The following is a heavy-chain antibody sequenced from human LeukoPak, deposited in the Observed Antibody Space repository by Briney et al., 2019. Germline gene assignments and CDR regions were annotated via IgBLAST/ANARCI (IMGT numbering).Heavy chain of an antibody. D-gene: IGHD4-11*01. CDR1: GFTFSTYW. J-gene: IGHJ5*02. CDR3: ARDRTVTTLWSPFWGEFDP. CDR2: INSDGSST. Sequence: TGGSLRLSCAASGFTFSTYWMHWVRQAPGKGLVWVSRINSDGSSTSYADSVKGRFTISRDNAKNTQYLQMTSLRAEDTAVYYCARDRTVTTLWSPFWGEFDPWGQGTLVTVSS. V-gene: IGHV3-74*01.